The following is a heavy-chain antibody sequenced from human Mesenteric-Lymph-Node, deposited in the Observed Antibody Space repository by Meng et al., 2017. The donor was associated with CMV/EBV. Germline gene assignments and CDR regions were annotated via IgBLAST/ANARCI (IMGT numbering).Heavy chain of an antibody. J-gene: IGHJ6*02. CDR1: GYTFTGYY. D-gene: IGHD2-2*02. CDR2: INPNSGGT. Sequence: ASVKVSCKASGYTFTGYYMHWVRQAPGQGLEWMGWINPNSGGTNYAQKFQGRVTMTRDTSISTAYMELSRLRSDDTAVYYCARVGYCSSTSCYTGMDVWGQGTTVTVSS. V-gene: IGHV1-2*02. CDR3: ARVGYCSSTSCYTGMDV.